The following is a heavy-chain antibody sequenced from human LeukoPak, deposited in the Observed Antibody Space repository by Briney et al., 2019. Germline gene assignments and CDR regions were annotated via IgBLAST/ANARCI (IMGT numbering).Heavy chain of an antibody. CDR1: GYTFTGYY. CDR3: ARGRFYTSGSYYNRLDY. Sequence: ASVKVSCKASGYTFTGYYMHWVRQAPGQGLEWMGWINPDSGGRNYAQKFQGRVTMTWDTSISTAYMELSRLRSDDTAIYYCARGRFYTSGSYYNRLDYWGQGTLVTVSS. D-gene: IGHD3-10*01. J-gene: IGHJ4*02. CDR2: INPDSGGR. V-gene: IGHV1-2*02.